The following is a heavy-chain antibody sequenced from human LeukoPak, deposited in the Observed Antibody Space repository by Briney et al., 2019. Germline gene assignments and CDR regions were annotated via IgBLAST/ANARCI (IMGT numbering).Heavy chain of an antibody. D-gene: IGHD2-15*01. CDR3: AKASLCSGGSCYIDY. V-gene: IGHV3-30*18. CDR2: ISYDGSNK. CDR1: GFTFSSYG. Sequence: GRSLRLSCAASGFTFSSYGMHWVRQAPGKGLEWVAVISYDGSNKYYADSVKGRFTIPRDNSKNTLYLQMNSLRAEDTAVYYCAKASLCSGGSCYIDYWGQGTLVTVSS. J-gene: IGHJ4*02.